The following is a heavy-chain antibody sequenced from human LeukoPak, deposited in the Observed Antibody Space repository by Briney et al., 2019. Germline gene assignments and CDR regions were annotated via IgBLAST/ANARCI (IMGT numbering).Heavy chain of an antibody. CDR3: AKDRRLPWDYFDP. D-gene: IGHD5-12*01. CDR2: IDGSGGST. J-gene: IGHJ4*02. CDR1: GFTFSSYA. Sequence: GGSLRLSCAASGFTFSSYAMSWFRQTPGRGLEWVSAIDGSGGSTYYADSVKGRFTISRDNSKNTLYLQTNSLRAEDTAIYYCAKDRRLPWDYFDPWGQGTLVTVSS. V-gene: IGHV3-23*01.